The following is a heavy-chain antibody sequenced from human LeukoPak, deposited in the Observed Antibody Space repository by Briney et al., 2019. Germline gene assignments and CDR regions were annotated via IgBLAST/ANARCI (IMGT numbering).Heavy chain of an antibody. Sequence: GGSPRLSCAASGFTFSSYSMNWVRQAPGKGLEWVSSISTTSTYIYYADSVKGRFTISRDNAKNSLFLQMNSLRAEDTAVYYCARDRSTMPNWGQGSLVTVSS. CDR3: ARDRSTMPN. CDR2: ISTTSTYI. CDR1: GFTFSSYS. D-gene: IGHD5-24*01. V-gene: IGHV3-21*01. J-gene: IGHJ4*02.